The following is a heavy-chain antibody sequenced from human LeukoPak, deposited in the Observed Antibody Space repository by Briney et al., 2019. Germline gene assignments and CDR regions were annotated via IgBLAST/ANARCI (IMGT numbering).Heavy chain of an antibody. D-gene: IGHD5-24*01. V-gene: IGHV4-59*01. CDR1: GGSISSYY. CDR2: IYYSGST. Sequence: PSETPSLTCTVSGGSISSYYWSWIRQPPGKGLEWIGYIYYSGSTNYNPSLKSRVTISVDTSKNQFSLKLSSVTAADTAVYYCARDLGDGYDYWGQGTLVTVSS. CDR3: ARDLGDGYDY. J-gene: IGHJ4*02.